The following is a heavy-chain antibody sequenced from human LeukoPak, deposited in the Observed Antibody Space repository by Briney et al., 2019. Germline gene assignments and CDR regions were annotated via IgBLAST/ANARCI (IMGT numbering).Heavy chain of an antibody. V-gene: IGHV1-69*06. J-gene: IGHJ5*02. CDR3: ARGGYSGYDQNWFDP. Sequence: SVKVSCKASGGTFSCYAISWVRQAPGQGLEWMGGIIPIFGTANYAQKFQGRVTITADKSTGTAYMELSSLRSEDTAVYYCARGGYSGYDQNWFDPWGQGTLVTVSS. CDR1: GGTFSCYA. CDR2: IIPIFGTA. D-gene: IGHD5-12*01.